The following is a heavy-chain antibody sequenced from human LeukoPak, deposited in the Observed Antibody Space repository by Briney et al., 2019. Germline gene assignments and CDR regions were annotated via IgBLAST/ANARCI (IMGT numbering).Heavy chain of an antibody. CDR1: GGSISSSSYY. V-gene: IGHV4-39*01. J-gene: IGHJ6*03. CDR3: GSTGEDYYYMDV. D-gene: IGHD7-27*01. CDR2: IYYSGST. Sequence: SETLSLTCTVSGGSISSSSYYWGWIRQPPGKGLEWIGSIYYSGSTYYNPSLKSRVTISVDTSKNQFSLKLSSVTAADTAVYYCGSTGEDYYYMDVWGKGTTVTVCS.